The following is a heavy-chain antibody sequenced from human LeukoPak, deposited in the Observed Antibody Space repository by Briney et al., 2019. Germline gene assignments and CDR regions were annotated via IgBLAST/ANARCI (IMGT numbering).Heavy chain of an antibody. CDR1: GGTFSSYA. CDR3: ARADYYDSSGYALL. J-gene: IGHJ4*02. V-gene: IGHV1-69*04. CDR2: IIPILGIA. Sequence: SSVKVSCKASGGTFSSYAISWVRQAPGQGLEWMGRIIPILGIANYAQKFQGRVTITADKSTSTAYMELSSLRSEDTAVYYCARADYYDSSGYALLWGQGTLVTVSS. D-gene: IGHD3-22*01.